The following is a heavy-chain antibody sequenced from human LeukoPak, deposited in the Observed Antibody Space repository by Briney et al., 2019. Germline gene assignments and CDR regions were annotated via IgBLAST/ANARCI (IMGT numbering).Heavy chain of an antibody. CDR2: ISNSGGST. CDR1: GFTFSSYA. V-gene: IGHV3-23*01. Sequence: GGSLRLSCAASGFTFSSYAMTWVRLVPGKGLEWVSSISNSGGSTYYADSVDSVKGRFTISRDNSKNTLYLQMNSLRVEDTAVYYCAKSHCGRFSCSRVDYWGQGTLVTISS. D-gene: IGHD2-21*01. CDR3: AKSHCGRFSCSRVDY. J-gene: IGHJ4*02.